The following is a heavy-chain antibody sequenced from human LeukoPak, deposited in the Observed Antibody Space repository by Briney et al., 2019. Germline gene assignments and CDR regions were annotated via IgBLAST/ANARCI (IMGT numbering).Heavy chain of an antibody. D-gene: IGHD3-10*01. Sequence: SETLSLTCTVSGGSISSYYWSWIRQPPGKGLEWIGYIYYSGSTNYNPSLNSRVTISVDTSKNQFSLKLSSVTAADTAVYYCARDQTYYYGSGRYYYGMDVWGNGTTVTVSS. J-gene: IGHJ6*04. CDR2: IYYSGST. CDR3: ARDQTYYYGSGRYYYGMDV. CDR1: GGSISSYY. V-gene: IGHV4-59*01.